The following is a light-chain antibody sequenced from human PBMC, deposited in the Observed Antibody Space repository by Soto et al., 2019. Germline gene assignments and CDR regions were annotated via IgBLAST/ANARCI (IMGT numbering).Light chain of an antibody. CDR2: GAS. V-gene: IGKV3-15*01. CDR1: QSVSRN. J-gene: IGKJ4*01. CDR3: QQYNNWPLT. Sequence: EIVMTQSPATLSVSPGERATLSCRASQSVSRNLAWYQQKPGQAPRLFIYGASTRATGIPDRFSGSGSGTEFTLTISSLQSEEFAVYYCQQYNNWPLTFGEGTKVEIK.